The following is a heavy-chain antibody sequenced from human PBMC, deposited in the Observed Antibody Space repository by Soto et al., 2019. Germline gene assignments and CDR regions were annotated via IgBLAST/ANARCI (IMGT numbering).Heavy chain of an antibody. CDR1: GFTFSSYG. Sequence: GGSLRLSCAASGFTFSSYGMHWVRQAPGKGLEWVAVISYDGSNKYYADSVKGRFTISRDNSKNTLYLQMNSLRAEDTAVYYCANWDYGDYQPTDENFDYWGQGTLVTVSS. V-gene: IGHV3-30*18. CDR2: ISYDGSNK. D-gene: IGHD4-17*01. J-gene: IGHJ4*02. CDR3: ANWDYGDYQPTDENFDY.